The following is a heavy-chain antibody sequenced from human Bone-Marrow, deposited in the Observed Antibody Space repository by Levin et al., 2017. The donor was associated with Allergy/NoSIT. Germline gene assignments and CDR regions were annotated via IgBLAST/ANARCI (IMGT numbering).Heavy chain of an antibody. J-gene: IGHJ3*02. CDR1: GFTFSSYG. D-gene: IGHD3-10*01. CDR2: IWYDGSNK. V-gene: IGHV3-33*01. CDR3: ARSRQDYYGSGSYYTGDAFDI. Sequence: GGSLRLSCAASGFTFSSYGMHWVRQAPGKGLEWVAVIWYDGSNKYYADSVKGRFTISRDNSKNTLYLQMNSLRAEDTAVYYCARSRQDYYGSGSYYTGDAFDIWGQGTMVTVSS.